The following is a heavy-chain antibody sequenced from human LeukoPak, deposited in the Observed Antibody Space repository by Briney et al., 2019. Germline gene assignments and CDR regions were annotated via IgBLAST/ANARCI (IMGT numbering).Heavy chain of an antibody. CDR2: IIPIFGTA. CDR3: ARSRITMVQGVKTYYYYYMDV. V-gene: IGHV1-69*13. CDR1: GGTFSSYA. D-gene: IGHD3-10*01. Sequence: SVKVSFKSSGGTFSSYAISWVRQAPGQGLEWMGGIIPIFGTANYSQKCQGRVRITADESTSTAYMELSSLRSEDTAVYYCARSRITMVQGVKTYYYYYMDVWGKGTTVTVSS. J-gene: IGHJ6*03.